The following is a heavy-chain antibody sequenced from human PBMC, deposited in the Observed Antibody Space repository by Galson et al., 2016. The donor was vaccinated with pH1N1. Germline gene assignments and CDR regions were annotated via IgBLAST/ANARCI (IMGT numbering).Heavy chain of an antibody. J-gene: IGHJ3*02. D-gene: IGHD3-3*01. Sequence: SLRLSCAASRFTFSSYGMHWVRQAQGKGLDWVAFIRYDGSYKYYGDSVNGRFTISRDHSKNTLYLQMNNLRDEDTAVYYCSSQLRFLDSDAFDIWGPGTMVTVSS. CDR3: SSQLRFLDSDAFDI. CDR1: RFTFSSYG. CDR2: IRYDGSYK. V-gene: IGHV3-30*02.